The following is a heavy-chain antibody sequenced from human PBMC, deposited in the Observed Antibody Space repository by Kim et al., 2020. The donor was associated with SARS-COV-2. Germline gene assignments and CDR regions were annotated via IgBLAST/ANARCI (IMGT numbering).Heavy chain of an antibody. J-gene: IGHJ2*01. CDR2: ISWNSGSI. CDR1: GFTFDDYA. D-gene: IGHD6-13*01. CDR3: AKVSAALGYFDL. Sequence: GGSLRLSCAASGFTFDDYAMHWVRQAPGKGLEWVSGISWNSGSIGYADSVKGRFTISRDNAKNSLYLQMNSLRAEDTALYYCAKVSAALGYFDLWGRGTL. V-gene: IGHV3-9*01.